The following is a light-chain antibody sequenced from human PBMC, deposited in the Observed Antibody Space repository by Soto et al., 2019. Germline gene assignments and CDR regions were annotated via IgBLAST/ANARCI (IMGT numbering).Light chain of an antibody. J-gene: IGKJ3*01. Sequence: DIVMTPSPASLAVSLGERATINCKSSQSVLHSSNNKNYLAWYRQKPGQPPDLLIFWASTRETGVPDRFSGSGSGTDFTLTISSLQAENVAVYYCQQYYTTPLTFGPGTKVDIK. V-gene: IGKV4-1*01. CDR2: WAS. CDR3: QQYYTTPLT. CDR1: QSVLHSSNNKNY.